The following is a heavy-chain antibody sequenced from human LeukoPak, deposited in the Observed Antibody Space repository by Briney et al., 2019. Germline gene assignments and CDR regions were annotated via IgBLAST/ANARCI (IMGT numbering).Heavy chain of an antibody. D-gene: IGHD3-22*01. CDR1: GFTFSSYA. Sequence: GRSLRLSCAASGFTFSSYAMHGVRQAPGKGLEWVAVISYDGSNKYYADSVKGRFTISRDNSKNTLYLQMNSLRAEDTAVYYCAKNYYDSSGYHQGGAFDIWGQGTMVTVSS. J-gene: IGHJ3*02. V-gene: IGHV3-30-3*02. CDR2: ISYDGSNK. CDR3: AKNYYDSSGYHQGGAFDI.